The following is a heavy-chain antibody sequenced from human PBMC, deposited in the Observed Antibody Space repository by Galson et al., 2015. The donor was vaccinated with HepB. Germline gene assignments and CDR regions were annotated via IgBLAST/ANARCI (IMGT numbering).Heavy chain of an antibody. D-gene: IGHD2-15*01. CDR1: GGTFSSYA. CDR3: ARDFSFRWLSAFDI. V-gene: IGHV1-69*13. J-gene: IGHJ3*02. Sequence: SVKVSCKASGGTFSSYAISWVRQAPGQGLEWMGGIIPIFGTANYAQKFQGRVTITADESTSTAYMELSSLRSEDTAVYYCARDFSFRWLSAFDIWGQGTMVTVSS. CDR2: IIPIFGTA.